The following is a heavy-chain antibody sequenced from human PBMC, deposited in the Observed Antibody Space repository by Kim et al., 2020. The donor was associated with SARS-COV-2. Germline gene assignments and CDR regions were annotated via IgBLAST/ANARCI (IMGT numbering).Heavy chain of an antibody. D-gene: IGHD6-13*01. CDR1: GFTFSSYW. Sequence: GGSLRLSCAASGFTFSSYWMSWVRQAPGKGLEWVANIKQDGSEKYYVDSVKGRFTISRDNAKNSLYLQMNSLRAEDTAVYYCARYPSLYSSWFDYYYYGMDVWGQGTTVTVSS. V-gene: IGHV3-7*01. CDR2: IKQDGSEK. CDR3: ARYPSLYSSWFDYYYYGMDV. J-gene: IGHJ6*02.